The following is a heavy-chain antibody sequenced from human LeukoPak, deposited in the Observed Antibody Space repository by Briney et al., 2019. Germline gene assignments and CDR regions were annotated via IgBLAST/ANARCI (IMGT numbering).Heavy chain of an antibody. V-gene: IGHV4-59*08. CDR2: IYYSGST. D-gene: IGHD3-16*01. CDR3: ARYYDRTGFDY. Sequence: PSETLSLTCTVANGSVGSYYWSWVRQSPGKGLEWIGYIYYSGSTNYNPSLKSRVTTSIHTSRNQFSLMLSSVTAADTAMYYCARYYDRTGFDYWSQGTLVTVSS. CDR1: NGSVGSYY. J-gene: IGHJ4*02.